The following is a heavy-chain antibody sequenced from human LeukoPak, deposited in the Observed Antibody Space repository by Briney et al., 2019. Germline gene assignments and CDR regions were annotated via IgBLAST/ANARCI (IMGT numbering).Heavy chain of an antibody. CDR3: TTSSQWELLRGVNY. CDR2: IKSKTDGGTT. CDR1: GFTFSNAW. V-gene: IGHV3-15*01. D-gene: IGHD1-26*01. Sequence: KTGGSLRLSCAASGFTFSNAWMSWVRQAPGKGLEWVGRIKSKTDGGTTDYAAPVKGRFTISRDDSKNTLYLQMNSLKTEDTAVYYCTTSSQWELLRGVNYWGQGTLVTVSS. J-gene: IGHJ4*02.